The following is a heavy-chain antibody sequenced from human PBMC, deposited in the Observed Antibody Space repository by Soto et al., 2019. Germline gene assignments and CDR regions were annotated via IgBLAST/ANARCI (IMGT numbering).Heavy chain of an antibody. D-gene: IGHD6-19*01. CDR2: ISYDGSNK. CDR1: GFTFRSYG. V-gene: IGHV3-30*18. J-gene: IGHJ4*02. Sequence: LRLSCAASGFTFRSYGMHWVRQAPGKGLEWVAVISYDGSNKYYADSVKGRFTISRDNSKNTLYLQMNSLRAEDTAVYYCAKVGMSWSSGSYFDYWGQGTLVTVSS. CDR3: AKVGMSWSSGSYFDY.